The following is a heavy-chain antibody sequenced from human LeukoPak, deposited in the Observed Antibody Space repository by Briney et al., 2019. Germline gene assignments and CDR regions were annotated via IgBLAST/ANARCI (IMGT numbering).Heavy chain of an antibody. V-gene: IGHV3-30-3*01. D-gene: IGHD4-11*01. J-gene: IGHJ4*02. CDR1: GFIFSDYT. CDR2: ISGDGSNK. CDR3: AREDYGNYYFDY. Sequence: GVSLRLSCAASGFIFSDYTMYWVRQAPGKGLEWVAGISGDGSNKYYADSVKGRFTISRDNTKNTLYLQVNSLRPEDTALYSCAREDYGNYYFDYWGQGTLVTVSS.